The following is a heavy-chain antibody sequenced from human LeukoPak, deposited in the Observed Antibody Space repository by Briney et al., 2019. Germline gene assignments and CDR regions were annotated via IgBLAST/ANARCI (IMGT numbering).Heavy chain of an antibody. CDR3: ARGVRYWYYFDY. CDR2: IYYSGST. Sequence: PSETLSLTCTVSGGSISSYYWSWIRQPPGKGLEWIGYIYYSGSTYYNPSLKSRVTISVDTSKNQFSLKLSSVTAADTAVYYCARGVRYWYYFDYWGQGTLVTVSS. J-gene: IGHJ4*02. CDR1: GGSISSYY. D-gene: IGHD3-9*01. V-gene: IGHV4-59*12.